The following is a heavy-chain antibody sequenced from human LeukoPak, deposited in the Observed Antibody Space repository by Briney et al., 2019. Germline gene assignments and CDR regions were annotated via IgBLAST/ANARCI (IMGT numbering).Heavy chain of an antibody. D-gene: IGHD2-2*01. Sequence: PGRSLRLSCAASGFTFSSYAMHWVRRAPGKGLEWVAVISYDGSNKYYADSVKGRFTISRDNSKNTLYLQMNSLRAEDTAVYYCARDRYCSSTSCQPGDYWGQGTLVTVSS. V-gene: IGHV3-30-3*01. CDR1: GFTFSSYA. CDR3: ARDRYCSSTSCQPGDY. J-gene: IGHJ4*02. CDR2: ISYDGSNK.